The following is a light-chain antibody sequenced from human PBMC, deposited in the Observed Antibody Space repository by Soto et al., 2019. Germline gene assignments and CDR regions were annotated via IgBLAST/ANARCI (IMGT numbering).Light chain of an antibody. CDR1: QSIGSN. Sequence: EILMTQSPATLSVSPWERATLSCRASQSIGSNLAWYQQKPGQAPRLLIYGASTRATGIPARFSGSGSGTEFTLTINNLQSEDFAVYYCQQYNNWPPFTFGPGTKVDI. V-gene: IGKV3-15*01. CDR3: QQYNNWPPFT. J-gene: IGKJ3*01. CDR2: GAS.